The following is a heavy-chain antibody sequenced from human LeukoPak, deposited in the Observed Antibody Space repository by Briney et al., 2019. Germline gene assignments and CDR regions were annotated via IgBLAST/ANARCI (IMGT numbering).Heavy chain of an antibody. D-gene: IGHD5-12*01. Sequence: GGSLRLSCAASGFTFNSYAIHWVRQALGKGLEWVAVISYDGSNKYYAESVKGRFTISRGNSKNTLYLQLNSLRPDDTAVYYCARDQLAYSSYDTLFDYWGQGTLVTVSS. CDR1: GFTFNSYA. J-gene: IGHJ4*02. CDR2: ISYDGSNK. CDR3: ARDQLAYSSYDTLFDY. V-gene: IGHV3-30*04.